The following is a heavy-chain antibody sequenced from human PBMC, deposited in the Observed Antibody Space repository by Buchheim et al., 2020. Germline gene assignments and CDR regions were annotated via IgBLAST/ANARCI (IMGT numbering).Heavy chain of an antibody. CDR2: ISGSGGST. CDR3: AKDTGGRVTIFGVPLGDYYYYYGMDV. Sequence: EVQLLESGGGLVQPGGSLRLSCAASGFTFSSYAMSWVRQAPGKGLEWVSAISGSGGSTYYADSVKGRFTISRDNSKNTLYLQMNSLRAEDTAAYYCAKDTGGRVTIFGVPLGDYYYYYGMDVWGQGTT. V-gene: IGHV3-23*01. J-gene: IGHJ6*02. D-gene: IGHD3-3*01. CDR1: GFTFSSYA.